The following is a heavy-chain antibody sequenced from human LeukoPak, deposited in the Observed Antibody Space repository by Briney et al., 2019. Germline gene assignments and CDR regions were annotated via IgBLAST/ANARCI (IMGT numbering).Heavy chain of an antibody. D-gene: IGHD3-16*01. CDR3: ARHDNDDDFDY. CDR2: INMYTANP. V-gene: IGHV7-4-1*02. J-gene: IGHJ4*02. CDR1: GYTFTRYA. Sequence: ASVKVSCKASGYTFTRYAINWLRQALGQGLEWMGWINMYTANPAYAQGFTERFVFSLDTSVTTAYLQISNLKTEDTAVYYCARHDNDDDFDYWGQGILVTVSS.